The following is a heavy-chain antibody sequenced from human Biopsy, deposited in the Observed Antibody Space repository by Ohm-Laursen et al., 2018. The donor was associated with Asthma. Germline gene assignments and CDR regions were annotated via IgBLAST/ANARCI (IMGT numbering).Heavy chain of an antibody. CDR3: AKGEWELLEANFDY. Sequence: SLRLSCTASGFTFDDYAMHWVRQAPGKGLEWVSGISWNSGSIGYADSVKGRFTTSRDNAKNSLYLQMNSLRAEDTALYYCAKGEWELLEANFDYWGQGTLVNVSS. D-gene: IGHD1-26*01. CDR1: GFTFDDYA. J-gene: IGHJ4*02. V-gene: IGHV3-9*01. CDR2: ISWNSGSI.